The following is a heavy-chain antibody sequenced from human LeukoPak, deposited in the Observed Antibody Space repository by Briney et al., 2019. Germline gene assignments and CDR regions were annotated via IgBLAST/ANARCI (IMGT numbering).Heavy chain of an antibody. CDR1: GGSISSGDYY. CDR2: IYYSGST. D-gene: IGHD3-16*02. J-gene: IGHJ4*02. CDR3: ARGDYVWGSYRYTPLAFDY. V-gene: IGHV4-30-4*01. Sequence: PSETLSLTCTVSGGSISSGDYYWRWIRQPPGKGLEWIGYIYYSGSTYYNPSLESRVTISVDTSKNQFSLKLSSVTAADTAVYYCARGDYVWGSYRYTPLAFDYWGQGTLVTVSS.